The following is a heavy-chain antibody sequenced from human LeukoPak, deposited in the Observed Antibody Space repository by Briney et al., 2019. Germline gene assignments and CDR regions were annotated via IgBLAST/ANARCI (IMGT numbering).Heavy chain of an antibody. CDR1: GFTFSSYG. CDR3: ARGQYSPDY. D-gene: IGHD2-15*01. J-gene: IGHJ4*02. CDR2: IWYDGSNK. Sequence: GRSLRLSCAAPGFTFSSYGMHWVRQAPGKGLEWVAVIWYDGSNKYYTDSVKGRLTISRDNSKNTLYLQMNSLRAEDTAVYYCARGQYSPDYWGQGTLVTVSS. V-gene: IGHV3-33*01.